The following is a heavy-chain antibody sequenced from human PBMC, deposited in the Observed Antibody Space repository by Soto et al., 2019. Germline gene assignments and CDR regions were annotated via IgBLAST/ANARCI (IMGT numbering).Heavy chain of an antibody. J-gene: IGHJ4*02. CDR3: ARGAPRGIIHDFDS. CDR2: IHQSGSP. Sequence: KPSETLSLTCAVSNFSLSKEYYWGWIRQPPGKGLEWIGSIHQSGSPYYNPSLKSRLTISIDMSKKQISLRLSSVTAADTAVYYCARGAPRGIIHDFDSWGQGSLVTVSS. CDR1: NFSLSKEYY. D-gene: IGHD3-10*01. V-gene: IGHV4-38-2*01.